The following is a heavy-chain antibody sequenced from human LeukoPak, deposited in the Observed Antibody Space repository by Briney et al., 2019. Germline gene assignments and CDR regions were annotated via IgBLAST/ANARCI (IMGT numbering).Heavy chain of an antibody. CDR3: STTIAARLADY. Sequence: GGSLRLSCAASGFTFSSYWMSWVRQAPGKGLEWVANIKQDGSEKYYVDSVKGRFTISRGNAKNSLYLQMNSLRAEDTAVYYCSTTIAARLADYWAREPWSPSPQ. V-gene: IGHV3-7*01. CDR2: IKQDGSEK. D-gene: IGHD6-6*01. J-gene: IGHJ4*02. CDR1: GFTFSSYW.